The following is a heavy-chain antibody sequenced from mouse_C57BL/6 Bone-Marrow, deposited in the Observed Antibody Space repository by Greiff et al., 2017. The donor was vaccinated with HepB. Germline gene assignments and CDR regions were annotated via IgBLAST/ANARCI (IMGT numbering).Heavy chain of an antibody. J-gene: IGHJ1*03. Sequence: VQLQQSGAELVKPGASVKISCKASGYAFSSYWMNWVKQRPGKGLEWIGQIYPGDGDTNYNGKFKGKATLTADKSSSTAYMQLSSLTSEDSAVYFCARRTGSPWYFDVWGTGTTVTVSS. CDR3: ARRTGSPWYFDV. CDR1: GYAFSSYW. D-gene: IGHD1-1*01. V-gene: IGHV1-80*01. CDR2: IYPGDGDT.